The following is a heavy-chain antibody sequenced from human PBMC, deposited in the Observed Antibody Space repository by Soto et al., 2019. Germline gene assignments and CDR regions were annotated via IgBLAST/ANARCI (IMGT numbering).Heavy chain of an antibody. Sequence: PGGSLRLSCAASGFTFSSYGMHWVRQAPGKGLEWVAVISYDGSNKYYADSVKGRFTISRDNSKNTLYLQMNSLRAEDTAVYYCAKEYQKLGDFWSGRTYYYGMDVWGQGTTVTVPS. V-gene: IGHV3-30*18. J-gene: IGHJ6*02. CDR2: ISYDGSNK. D-gene: IGHD3-3*01. CDR1: GFTFSSYG. CDR3: AKEYQKLGDFWSGRTYYYGMDV.